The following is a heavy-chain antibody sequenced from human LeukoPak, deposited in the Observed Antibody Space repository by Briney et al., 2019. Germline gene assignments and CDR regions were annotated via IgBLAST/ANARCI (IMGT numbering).Heavy chain of an antibody. CDR2: IYTSGST. J-gene: IGHJ3*02. Sequence: PSETLSLTCTVSGGSISSHYWSWIRQPAGKGLEWIGRIYTSGSTNYNPSLKSRVTMSVDTSKNQFSLKLSSVTAADTAVYYCARGIGRYDILTGYYEINAFDIWGQGTMVTVSS. D-gene: IGHD3-9*01. CDR1: GGSISSHY. CDR3: ARGIGRYDILTGYYEINAFDI. V-gene: IGHV4-4*07.